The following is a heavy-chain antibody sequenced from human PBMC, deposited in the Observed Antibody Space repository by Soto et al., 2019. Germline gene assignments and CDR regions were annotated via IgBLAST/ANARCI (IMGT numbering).Heavy chain of an antibody. D-gene: IGHD5-18*01. CDR1: GGSISRYY. Sequence: PSETLSLTCTVSGGSISRYYWSWIRQPPGKGLEWIGYIYYSGSTNYNPSLKSRVTISVDTSKNQFSLKLSSVTAADTAVYYCARTLYSYGPRFDYWGRGTLVTVSS. J-gene: IGHJ4*02. CDR2: IYYSGST. CDR3: ARTLYSYGPRFDY. V-gene: IGHV4-59*01.